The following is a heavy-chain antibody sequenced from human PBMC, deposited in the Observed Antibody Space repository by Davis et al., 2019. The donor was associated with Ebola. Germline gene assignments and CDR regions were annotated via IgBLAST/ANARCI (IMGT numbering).Heavy chain of an antibody. J-gene: IGHJ6*02. V-gene: IGHV4-30-2*01. CDR1: GGSISSGGYS. D-gene: IGHD6-19*01. Sequence: SETLSLTCAVSGGSISSGGYSWSWIRQPPGKGLEWIGYIYHSGSTYYNPSLKSRVTISVDKSKNQFSLKLSSVTAADTAVYYCARQPGIAVAGTRDTAWYYGMDVWGQGTTVTVSS. CDR2: IYHSGST. CDR3: ARQPGIAVAGTRDTAWYYGMDV.